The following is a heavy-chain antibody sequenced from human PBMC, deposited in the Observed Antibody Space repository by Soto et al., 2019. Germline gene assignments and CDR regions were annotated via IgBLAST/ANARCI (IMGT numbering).Heavy chain of an antibody. CDR1: GGSISSDDFY. D-gene: IGHD6-13*01. CDR2: SYYSGNT. J-gene: IGHJ5*02. CDR3: ARLSGSWQIWFDP. Sequence: QVQLQESGPGLVKPSQTLSLTCTVSGGSISSDDFYWSWIRQHPGKGLEWIGYSYYSGNTYYNPSLKSRVKILVDTSKNQFSLKLSSVTAADSAVYYCARLSGSWQIWFDPWGQGTLVTVSS. V-gene: IGHV4-31*03.